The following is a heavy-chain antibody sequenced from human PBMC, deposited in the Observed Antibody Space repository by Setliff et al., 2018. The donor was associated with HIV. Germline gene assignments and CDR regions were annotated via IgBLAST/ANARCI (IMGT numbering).Heavy chain of an antibody. CDR1: GYTLSELS. D-gene: IGHD3-22*01. Sequence: ASVKVSCKVSGYTLSELSMHWVRQAPGKGLEWMGGLDPADGETIYAQQFQGRVTMTEDTSTDTAYRELRSLRSEDTAVYYCATEFPLSSPYYYDSSGYYYWGQGTLVTVSS. CDR3: ATEFPLSSPYYYDSSGYYY. J-gene: IGHJ4*02. CDR2: LDPADGET. V-gene: IGHV1-24*01.